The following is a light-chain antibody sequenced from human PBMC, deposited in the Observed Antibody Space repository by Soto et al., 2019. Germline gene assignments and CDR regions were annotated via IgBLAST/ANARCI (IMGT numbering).Light chain of an antibody. Sequence: NFMLTQPHSVSESPGQTVTISCTRSSGSIASSYVQWYRQRPGSAPTTVIYEDYQRPSGVSDRFSGSIDTSSNSASLSISGLRTEDEADYYCQSYDSSSWVFGGGTKLTVL. J-gene: IGLJ3*02. CDR1: SGSIASSY. CDR3: QSYDSSSWV. CDR2: EDY. V-gene: IGLV6-57*04.